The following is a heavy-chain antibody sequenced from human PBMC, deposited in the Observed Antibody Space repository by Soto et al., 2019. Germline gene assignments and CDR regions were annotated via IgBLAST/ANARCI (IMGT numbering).Heavy chain of an antibody. CDR2: IYYSGST. D-gene: IGHD3-22*01. V-gene: IGHV4-61*01. CDR1: GGSVSSGSYY. CDR3: ARDSSGLDYYDSSGYTNWFDP. J-gene: IGHJ5*02. Sequence: PSETLSLTCTVSGGSVSSGSYYWSWIRQPPGKGLEWIGYIYYSGSTNYNPSLKSRVTISVDTSKNQFSLKLSSVTAADTAVYYCARDSSGLDYYDSSGYTNWFDPWGQGTLVTVS.